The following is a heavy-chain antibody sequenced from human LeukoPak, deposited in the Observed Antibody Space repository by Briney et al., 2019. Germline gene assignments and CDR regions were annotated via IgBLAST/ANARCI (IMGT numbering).Heavy chain of an antibody. D-gene: IGHD3-9*01. CDR1: GGSFSGYY. CDR2: INHSGST. CDR3: ATKYYDLLTGYFLFDY. V-gene: IGHV4-34*01. J-gene: IGHJ4*02. Sequence: SETLSLTCAVYGGSFSGYYWSWIRQPPGKGLEWIGEINHSGSTNYNPSLKSRVTISVDTSKNQFSLKLSSVTAADTAVYYCATKYYDLLTGYFLFDYWGQGTLVTVSS.